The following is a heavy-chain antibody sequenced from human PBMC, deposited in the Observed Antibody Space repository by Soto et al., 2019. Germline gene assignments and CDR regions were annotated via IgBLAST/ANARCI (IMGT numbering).Heavy chain of an antibody. CDR2: INPNSGGT. CDR1: GYTFTGYY. D-gene: IGHD1-26*01. CDR3: ARTCGATSWYYYYDGMDV. Sequence: QVQLVQSGAEVKKPGASVKVSCKASGYTFTGYYMHWVRQAPGQGLEWMGWINPNSGGTNYAQKFQGRVTMTRDTSISTAYMELRRLRSDDTAVYYCARTCGATSWYYYYDGMDVWGQGTTVTVSS. J-gene: IGHJ6*02. V-gene: IGHV1-2*02.